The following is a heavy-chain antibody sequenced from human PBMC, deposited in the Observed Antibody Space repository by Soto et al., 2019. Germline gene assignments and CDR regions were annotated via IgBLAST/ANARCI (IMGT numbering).Heavy chain of an antibody. CDR2: IYYSGST. V-gene: IGHV4-39*01. D-gene: IGHD3-10*01. J-gene: IGHJ4*02. Sequence: LSLTCTVSGGSISSSSYYWGWVRQPPGKGLEWIGSIYYSGSTYYNPSLKSRVTISVDTSKNQFSLKLSSVTAADTAVYYCARLYYYGSGSYSFDYWGQGTLVTVSS. CDR3: ARLYYYGSGSYSFDY. CDR1: GGSISSSSYY.